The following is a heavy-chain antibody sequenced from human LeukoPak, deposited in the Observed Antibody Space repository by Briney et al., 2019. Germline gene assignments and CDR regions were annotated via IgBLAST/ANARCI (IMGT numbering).Heavy chain of an antibody. V-gene: IGHV3-48*03. D-gene: IGHD3-10*01. CDR2: ISSSGSTI. J-gene: IGHJ4*02. Sequence: GGSLRLSCAASGFTFSSYEMNWVRQAPGKGLEWVSYISSSGSTIYYADSVKGRFTISRDNAKNSLYLQMNSLRAEDTAVYYCARALRWFGELHFDYWGQGTLVTVSS. CDR1: GFTFSSYE. CDR3: ARALRWFGELHFDY.